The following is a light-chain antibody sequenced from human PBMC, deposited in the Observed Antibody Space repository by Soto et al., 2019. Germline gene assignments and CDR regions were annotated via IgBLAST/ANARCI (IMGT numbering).Light chain of an antibody. CDR3: QSYDSSLSASV. CDR2: DNS. V-gene: IGLV1-40*01. Sequence: QSVLTQPPSVSGAPGQRVTISCTGSGSNIGAGFDVHWYQQLPGTAPKLLIYDNSDWASGVPDRFSGSKSGTSASLAITGLQAEDEADYYCQSYDSSLSASVFGGGTKLTVL. CDR1: GSNIGAGFD. J-gene: IGLJ2*01.